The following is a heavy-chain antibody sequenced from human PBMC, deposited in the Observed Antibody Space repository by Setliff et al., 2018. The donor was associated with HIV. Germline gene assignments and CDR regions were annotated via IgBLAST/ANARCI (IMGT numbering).Heavy chain of an antibody. CDR3: ARGGAVSADFDS. J-gene: IGHJ5*01. D-gene: IGHD3-16*01. V-gene: IGHV4-39*07. Sequence: SETLSLTCTVSGDSISSNNYYWAWIRQSTGKGLEWIGCIFYGGSVYGRGRTFFNPSLKSRVTISVDASERHFSLRMTSTTAADTAIYYCARGGAVSADFDSWGQGTLVTVSS. CDR1: GDSISSNNYY. CDR2: IFYGGSVYGRGRT.